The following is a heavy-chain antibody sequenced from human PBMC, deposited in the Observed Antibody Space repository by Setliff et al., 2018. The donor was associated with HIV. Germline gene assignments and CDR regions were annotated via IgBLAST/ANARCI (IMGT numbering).Heavy chain of an antibody. V-gene: IGHV4-31*03. D-gene: IGHD2-21*02. Sequence: SETLSLTCTVSGVSMTSGGYYWSWIRQLPGKGLEWIGYIYYSETTYYNPSLSSRVTISEDSSMNQFSLQLTSVTAADTAVYYCARVREISDVRLSAFDIWGQGTMVTVSS. CDR1: GVSMTSGGYY. CDR2: IYYSETT. J-gene: IGHJ3*02. CDR3: ARVREISDVRLSAFDI.